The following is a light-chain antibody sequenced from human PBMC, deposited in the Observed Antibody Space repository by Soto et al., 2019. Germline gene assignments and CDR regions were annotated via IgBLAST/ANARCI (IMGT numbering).Light chain of an antibody. CDR3: GTWDSSLTAFV. Sequence: QSVLTQPTSVSAAPGQRVTISCSGSSSNIGNNYVSWYQQLPGTAPKLLIYDNNKRPSGIPDRFSGSKSGTSATVGITGLQTGDEADYYCGTWDSSLTAFVFGTGTKLTVL. CDR2: DNN. CDR1: SSNIGNNY. J-gene: IGLJ1*01. V-gene: IGLV1-51*01.